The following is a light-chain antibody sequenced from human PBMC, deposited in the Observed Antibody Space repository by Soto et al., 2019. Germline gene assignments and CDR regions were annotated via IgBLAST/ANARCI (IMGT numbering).Light chain of an antibody. J-gene: IGKJ1*01. CDR2: NSS. CDR1: QSVRSNY. Sequence: EIVLTQSPGTLSLSPGERATLSCRASQSVRSNYLAWYQQKPGQAPRLLIYNSSTRATGIPDMFSGSGSGTDFTLTISRLEPEDFALYYCQQYRDVPQTFGQGTPVEIK. V-gene: IGKV3-20*01. CDR3: QQYRDVPQT.